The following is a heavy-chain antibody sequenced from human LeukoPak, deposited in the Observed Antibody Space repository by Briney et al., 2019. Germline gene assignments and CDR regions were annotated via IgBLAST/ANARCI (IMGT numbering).Heavy chain of an antibody. CDR3: ARGGYGSAFDF. CDR2: IFDNGST. V-gene: IGHV4-61*08. D-gene: IGHD3-10*01. Sequence: PSETLSLTCTVSGGSISSGGYYWSWIRQPPGKGLEWVASIFDNGSTNDNRSLKSRVTISLDTSNNQFSLTVNSVTAADTAVYYCARGGYGSAFDFWGQGTLVTVSS. J-gene: IGHJ4*02. CDR1: GGSISSGGYY.